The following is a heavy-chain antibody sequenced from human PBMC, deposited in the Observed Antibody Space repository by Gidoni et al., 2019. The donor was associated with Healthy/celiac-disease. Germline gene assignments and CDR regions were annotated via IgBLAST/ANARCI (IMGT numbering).Heavy chain of an antibody. CDR3: AKDAYSSSWLFDY. CDR2: ISGSGGST. D-gene: IGHD6-13*01. V-gene: IGHV3-23*01. Sequence: EVQLLESGGGLVQPGGSLRLSCAASGFTFSSYAMRWVRPAPGKWLEWVAAISGSGGSTYYADSVKGRFTSSRDNSKNTLYLQMNSLRAEDTAVYYCAKDAYSSSWLFDYWGQGTLVTVSS. CDR1: GFTFSSYA. J-gene: IGHJ4*02.